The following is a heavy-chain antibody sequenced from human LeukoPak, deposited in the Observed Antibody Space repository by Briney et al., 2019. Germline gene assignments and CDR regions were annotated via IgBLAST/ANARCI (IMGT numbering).Heavy chain of an antibody. J-gene: IGHJ4*02. CDR1: GFTFSSYE. V-gene: IGHV3-23*01. D-gene: IGHD5-12*01. CDR3: AQDYSGYDLSAGY. Sequence: GGSLRLSCAASGFTFSSYEMNWVRQAPGKGLEWVSVISGSGRSAYYADSVKGRFTISRDNSKDTLYLQMNSLRAEDTALYYCAQDYSGYDLSAGYWGQGTLVTVSS. CDR2: ISGSGRSA.